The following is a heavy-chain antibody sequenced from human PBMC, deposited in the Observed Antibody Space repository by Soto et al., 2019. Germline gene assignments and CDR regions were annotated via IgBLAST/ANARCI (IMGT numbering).Heavy chain of an antibody. CDR3: ARRGPRTPSSSWSLPFDY. V-gene: IGHV1-69*01. D-gene: IGHD6-13*01. J-gene: IGHJ4*02. Sequence: QVQLVQSGAEVKKPGSSVKVSCKASGGTFSSYAISWVRQAPGQGLEWMGGIIPVFGTANYVQKFKGRGTITAAESTSTAYMALSSLRSEPTPVYYCARRGPRTPSSSWSLPFDYWGQGTLVTVSS. CDR1: GGTFSSYA. CDR2: IIPVFGTA.